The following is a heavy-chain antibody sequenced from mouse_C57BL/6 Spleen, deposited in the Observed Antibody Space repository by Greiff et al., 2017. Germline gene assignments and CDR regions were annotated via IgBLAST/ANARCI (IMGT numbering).Heavy chain of an antibody. CDR3: ARAEAQATPYAMDY. CDR2: IYPGSGNT. V-gene: IGHV1-76*01. CDR1: GYTFTDYY. J-gene: IGHJ4*01. D-gene: IGHD3-2*02. Sequence: QVQLQQSGAELVRPGASVKLSCKASGYTFTDYYINWVKQRPGQGLEWIARIYPGSGNTYYNEKFKGKATLTAEKSSSTAYMQLSSLTSEDSAVYFCARAEAQATPYAMDYWGQGTSVTVSS.